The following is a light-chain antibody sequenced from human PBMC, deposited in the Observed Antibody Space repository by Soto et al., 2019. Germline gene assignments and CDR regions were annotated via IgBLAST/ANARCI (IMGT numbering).Light chain of an antibody. CDR3: QQYNSWPPSYT. V-gene: IGKV3-15*01. J-gene: IGKJ2*01. Sequence: DIVMTQSPATLSVSPGERVTLSCRASLTVSTNLAWYQQKPGQAPRLLIYYASTRATGTPARFSGSGSVKEFTLTISSLQSEDFAVYYCQQYNSWPPSYTFGQGTKLEIK. CDR1: LTVSTN. CDR2: YAS.